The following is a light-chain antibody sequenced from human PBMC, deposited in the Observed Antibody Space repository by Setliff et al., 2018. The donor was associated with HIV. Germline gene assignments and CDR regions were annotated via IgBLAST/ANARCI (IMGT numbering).Light chain of an antibody. J-gene: IGLJ1*01. CDR3: QSYDSNLSGYV. CDR1: SSNIGAGYD. Sequence: QSVLTQPPSVSGAPGQRVTISCTGSSSNIGAGYDVHWYQQLPGTAPKLLIYGNINRPSGVPDRFSGSKSGTSASLAITGLQAEDEADYYCQSYDSNLSGYVFGTGTKVTVL. CDR2: GNI. V-gene: IGLV1-40*01.